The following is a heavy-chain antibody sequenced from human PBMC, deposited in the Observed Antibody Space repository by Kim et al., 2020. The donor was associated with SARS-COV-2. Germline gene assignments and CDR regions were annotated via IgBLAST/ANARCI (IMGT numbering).Heavy chain of an antibody. CDR1: GFTFSRYW. Sequence: GGSLRLSCAASGFTFSRYWMHWVRQAPGKGLVWVSRIRRDGSSTNYGDSVKGRFTISRDNAKNTLYLQMNSLRAEDTAVYYCARDYYDGSGYYPDYWGQGTLVTGSS. CDR2: IRRDGSST. J-gene: IGHJ4*02. D-gene: IGHD3-22*01. V-gene: IGHV3-74*01. CDR3: ARDYYDGSGYYPDY.